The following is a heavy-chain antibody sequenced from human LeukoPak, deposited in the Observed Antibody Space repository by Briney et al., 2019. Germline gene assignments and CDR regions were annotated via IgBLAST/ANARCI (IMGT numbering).Heavy chain of an antibody. Sequence: PSETLSLTCTVSGGSISSGDYYWSWIRQPPGKGLEWIGYIYHSGSTYYNPSLKSRVTISVDTSKNQFSLKLSSVTAADTAVYYCARGVPMSQIYSGSYLLDYWGQGTLVTVSS. CDR2: IYHSGST. D-gene: IGHD1-26*01. CDR1: GGSISSGDYY. J-gene: IGHJ4*02. CDR3: ARGVPMSQIYSGSYLLDY. V-gene: IGHV4-30-4*08.